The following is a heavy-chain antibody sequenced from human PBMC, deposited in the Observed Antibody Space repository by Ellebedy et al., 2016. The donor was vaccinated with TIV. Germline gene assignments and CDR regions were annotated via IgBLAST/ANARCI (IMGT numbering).Heavy chain of an antibody. D-gene: IGHD3-3*01. CDR3: STGGPSVLGFYF. CDR1: GFNFTNAW. V-gene: IGHV3-15*01. J-gene: IGHJ4*02. CDR2: IKRKTEGETT. Sequence: GGSLRLXXAASGFNFTNAWMSWVRQAPGKGLEWVGRIKRKTEGETTDYAAPVKGRFIISRDDSKNTLSLQMSSLKAEDTAVYYCSTGGPSVLGFYFWGQGSLVTVSS.